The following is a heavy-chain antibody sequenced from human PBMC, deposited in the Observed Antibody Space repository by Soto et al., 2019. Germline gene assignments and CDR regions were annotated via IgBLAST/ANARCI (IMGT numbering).Heavy chain of an antibody. J-gene: IGHJ3*02. V-gene: IGHV4-31*03. CDR2: IYYSGST. CDR3: ARDDTGDPDAFDI. CDR1: GGSISSGGYY. D-gene: IGHD5-18*01. Sequence: SETLSLTCTVSGGSISSGGYYWSWIRQHPGKGLEWIGYIYYSGSTYYNPSLKSGVTISVDTSKNQFSLKLSSVTAADTAVYYCARDDTGDPDAFDIWGQGTMVTVSS.